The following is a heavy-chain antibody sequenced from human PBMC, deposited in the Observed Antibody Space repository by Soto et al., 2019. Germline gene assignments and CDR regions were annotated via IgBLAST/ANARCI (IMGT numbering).Heavy chain of an antibody. V-gene: IGHV4-59*01. CDR2: IYYSGST. CDR1: GGSISSYY. J-gene: IGHJ4*02. D-gene: IGHD5-12*01. CDR3: ARRGRDGYNIDY. Sequence: SETLSLTCTVSGGSISSYYWSWIRQPPGKGLEWIGYIYYSGSTNYNPSLKSRVTISVDTPKNQFSLKLSSVTAADTAVYYCARRGRDGYNIDYWGQGTLVTVSS.